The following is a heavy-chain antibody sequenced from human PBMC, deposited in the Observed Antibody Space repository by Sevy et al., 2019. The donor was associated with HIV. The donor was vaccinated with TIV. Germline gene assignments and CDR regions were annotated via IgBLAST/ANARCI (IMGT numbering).Heavy chain of an antibody. J-gene: IGHJ3*02. CDR3: ARDKNHYDRSVYYDAFDI. V-gene: IGHV3-7*03. Sequence: GGSLRLSCAASGSTLSSFWMTWVRQAPGKGLEWVANIKEDGSDKNYLDSVKGRFTISRDNAKNSLYLQMNSLRAEDTAVYYCARDKNHYDRSVYYDAFDIWGQGTMVTVSS. CDR2: IKEDGSDK. CDR1: GSTLSSFW. D-gene: IGHD3-22*01.